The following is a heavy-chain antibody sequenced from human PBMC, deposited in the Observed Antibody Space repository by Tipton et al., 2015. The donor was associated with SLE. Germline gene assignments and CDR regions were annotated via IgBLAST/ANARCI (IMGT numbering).Heavy chain of an antibody. J-gene: IGHJ4*02. V-gene: IGHV4-34*01. CDR1: GGSFSGDY. Sequence: TLSLTCAVYGGSFSGDYWTWIRQSPGKGLEWIAEISQSGSTNYNPSLQSRVSMSVDTSKSQFSLKMSSLTAADTAIYYCAAEVGAAGDSWGQGTLVTVSS. CDR3: AAEVGAAGDS. D-gene: IGHD1-26*01. CDR2: ISQSGST.